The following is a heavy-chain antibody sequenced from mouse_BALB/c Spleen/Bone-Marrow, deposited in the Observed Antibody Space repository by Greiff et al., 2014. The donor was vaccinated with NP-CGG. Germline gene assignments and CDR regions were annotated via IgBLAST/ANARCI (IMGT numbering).Heavy chain of an antibody. CDR1: GYSFTGYT. J-gene: IGHJ4*01. D-gene: IGHD2-4*01. V-gene: IGHV1-18*01. CDR2: INPYNGGT. CDR3: ARRTMITAMDY. Sequence: VHVKQSGPELVKPGASMKISCEASGYSFTGYTMNWVKQSHGKNLEWIGLINPYNGGTIYNQKFKGKATLTVDKSSSTAYMELLSLTSEDSAVYYCARRTMITAMDYWGQGTSVTVSS.